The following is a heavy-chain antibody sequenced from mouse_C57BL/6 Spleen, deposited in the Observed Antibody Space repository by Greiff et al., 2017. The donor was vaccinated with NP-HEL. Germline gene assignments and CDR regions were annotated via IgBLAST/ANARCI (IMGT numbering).Heavy chain of an antibody. D-gene: IGHD2-3*01. CDR1: GYAFSSSW. V-gene: IGHV1-82*01. CDR3: ARQAMGYFDV. CDR2: IYPGDGDT. Sequence: VKLMESGPELVKPGASVKISCKASGYAFSSSWMNWVKQRPGKGLEWIGRIYPGDGDTNYNGKFKGKATLTADKSSSTAYMQLSSLTSEDSAVYFCARQAMGYFDVWGTGTTVTVSS. J-gene: IGHJ1*03.